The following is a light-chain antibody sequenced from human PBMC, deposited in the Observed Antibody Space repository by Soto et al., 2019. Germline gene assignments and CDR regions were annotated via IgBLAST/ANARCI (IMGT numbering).Light chain of an antibody. J-gene: IGKJ1*01. V-gene: IGKV1-5*01. CDR1: QSISSL. CDR3: QQYNSYLWT. CDR2: DAS. Sequence: DIQMTQSPSTLSASVGDRVTITCRASQSISSLLSWYQQKPGKAPKLLIYDASSFERGVPSRFSGSGSGTEFTLTISSLQPDDFATYYCQQYNSYLWTFGQGTKVDI.